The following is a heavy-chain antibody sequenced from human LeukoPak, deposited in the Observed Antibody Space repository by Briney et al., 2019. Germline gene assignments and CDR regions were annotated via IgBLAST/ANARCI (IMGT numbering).Heavy chain of an antibody. CDR2: IIPIFGTA. CDR1: GGTFSSYA. Sequence: SVKVSCKASGGTFSSYAISWVRQAPGQGLEWMGRIIPIFGTANYAQKFQGRVTITTDESTSTAYMELSSLRSEDTAVYYCCSGYSYEFSEPWGQGTLVTVSS. CDR3: CSGYSYEFSEP. D-gene: IGHD5-18*01. V-gene: IGHV1-69*05. J-gene: IGHJ5*02.